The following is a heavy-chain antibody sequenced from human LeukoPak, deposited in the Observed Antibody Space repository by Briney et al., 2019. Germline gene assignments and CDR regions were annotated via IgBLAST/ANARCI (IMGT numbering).Heavy chain of an antibody. CDR2: INPSGGST. CDR3: AAEPRGGFDP. D-gene: IGHD1-14*01. Sequence: ASVKVSCKASGYTFTNYGISWVRQAPGQGLEWMGIINPSGGSTSYAQKFQGRVTMTRDTSTSTVYMELSSLRSEDTAVYYCAAEPRGGFDPWGQGTLVTVSS. J-gene: IGHJ5*02. V-gene: IGHV1-46*01. CDR1: GYTFTNYG.